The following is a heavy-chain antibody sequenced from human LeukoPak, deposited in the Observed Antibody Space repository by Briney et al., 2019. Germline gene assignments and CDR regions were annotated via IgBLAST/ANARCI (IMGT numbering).Heavy chain of an antibody. J-gene: IGHJ6*02. V-gene: IGHV3-53*05. CDR3: ARVDFDWVSDYYYYGMDV. Sequence: GGSLRLSCVVSGFSVNNYYMNWVRQTPGGGLEWVSLIYSGGRTYYADSVKGRFTISRDNSKNTLYLQMNSLRAEDTAVYYCARVDFDWVSDYYYYGMDVWGQGTTVTVSS. CDR2: IYSGGRT. D-gene: IGHD3-9*01. CDR1: GFSVNNYY.